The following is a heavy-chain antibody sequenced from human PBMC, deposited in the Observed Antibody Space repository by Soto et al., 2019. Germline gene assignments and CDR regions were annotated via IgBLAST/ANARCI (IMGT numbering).Heavy chain of an antibody. Sequence: GGSLRLSCAASGFTFSSYAMHWVRQAPGKGLEWVAVISYDGSNKYYADSVKGRFTISRDNSKNTLYLQMNSLRAEDTAVYYCARSESNYDILTGYYYDAFDIWGQGTMVTVSS. CDR1: GFTFSSYA. CDR3: ARSESNYDILTGYYYDAFDI. V-gene: IGHV3-30-3*01. D-gene: IGHD3-9*01. CDR2: ISYDGSNK. J-gene: IGHJ3*02.